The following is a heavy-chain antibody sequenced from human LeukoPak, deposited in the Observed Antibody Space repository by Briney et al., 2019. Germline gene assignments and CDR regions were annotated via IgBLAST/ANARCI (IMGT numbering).Heavy chain of an antibody. CDR3: AREHLVGATTSAEYFQH. CDR1: GYTFTVYY. J-gene: IGHJ1*01. V-gene: IGHV1-2*02. CDR2: INPNSGGT. Sequence: ASVKVSCKASGYTFTVYYMHWVRQAPGQGLEWMGWINPNSGGTNYAQKFQGRVTMTRDTSISTAYMELSRLRSDDTAVYYCAREHLVGATTSAEYFQHWGQGTLVTVSS. D-gene: IGHD1-26*01.